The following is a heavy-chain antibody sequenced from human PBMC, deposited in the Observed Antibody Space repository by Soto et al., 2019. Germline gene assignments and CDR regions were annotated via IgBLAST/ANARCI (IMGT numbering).Heavy chain of an antibody. CDR2: INHSGST. V-gene: IGHV4-34*01. D-gene: IGHD1-1*01. J-gene: IGHJ5*02. Sequence: SETLSLTCAVYGVSFSGYYWSWIRQPPGKGLEWIGEINHSGSTNYNPSLKSRVTISVDTSKNQFSLKLSSVTAADTAVYYRARGTGTARWFDPWGQGTLDTVSS. CDR3: ARGTGTARWFDP. CDR1: GVSFSGYY.